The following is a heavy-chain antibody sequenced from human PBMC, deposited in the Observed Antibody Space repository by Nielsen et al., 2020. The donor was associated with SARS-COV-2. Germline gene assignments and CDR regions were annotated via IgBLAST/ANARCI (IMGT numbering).Heavy chain of an antibody. D-gene: IGHD3-10*01. J-gene: IGHJ6*02. CDR3: ARGGLVDV. Sequence: GESLKISCAGSGFRSGDYFMTWVRQAPGQGLEWLSTITSTGSQTKYADSVKGRFTISRDNVKISLYLQIHSLRAEDTAVYFCARGGLVDVWGQGTTVTVS. CDR2: ITSTGSQT. V-gene: IGHV3-11*05. CDR1: GFRSGDYF.